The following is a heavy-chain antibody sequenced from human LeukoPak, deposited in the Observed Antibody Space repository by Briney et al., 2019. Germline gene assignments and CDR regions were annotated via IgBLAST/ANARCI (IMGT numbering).Heavy chain of an antibody. J-gene: IGHJ4*02. CDR3: ARGGSSGLN. V-gene: IGHV4-31*11. D-gene: IGHD6-6*01. CDR2: IYYSGST. CDR1: GGSISSGANY. Sequence: SQTLSLTCAVSGGSISSGANYWSWIRQHPGKGLEWIGYIYYSGSTYYNPSLKSRVTISVDTSKNQFSLKLSSVTAADTAVYYCARGGSSGLNWGQGTLVTVSS.